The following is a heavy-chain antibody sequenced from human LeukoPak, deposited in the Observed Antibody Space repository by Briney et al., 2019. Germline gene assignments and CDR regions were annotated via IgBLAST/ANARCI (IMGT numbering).Heavy chain of an antibody. CDR2: ISYDGSST. CDR3: ARRSAAKDAFDF. V-gene: IGHV3-74*01. Sequence: GGSLRLSRAASGFTFSNYGMSWVRQAPGKGLEWVSRISYDGSSTNYADSVKGRFTISRDNAKNTLYLQMNSLRAEDTAVYYCARRSAAKDAFDFWGQGTMVTVSS. D-gene: IGHD6-25*01. J-gene: IGHJ3*01. CDR1: GFTFSNYG.